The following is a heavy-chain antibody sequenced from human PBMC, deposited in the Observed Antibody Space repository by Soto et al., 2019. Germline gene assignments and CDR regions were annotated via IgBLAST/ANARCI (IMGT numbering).Heavy chain of an antibody. CDR3: AKDKGCTSTACHWNAFDI. D-gene: IGHD2-2*01. Sequence: EVQLLESGGGLVQPGGSLRLSCAASGLTFSSYAMSWVRQAPGKGLEWVSAISGSGAVTYYADSVKGRFTISRDNSKNTLYLQMNSLTAEDTAVYYCAKDKGCTSTACHWNAFDIWGQGTMVTVSS. CDR2: ISGSGAVT. V-gene: IGHV3-23*01. CDR1: GLTFSSYA. J-gene: IGHJ3*02.